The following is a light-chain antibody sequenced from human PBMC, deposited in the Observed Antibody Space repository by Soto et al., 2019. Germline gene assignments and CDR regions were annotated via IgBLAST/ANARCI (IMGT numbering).Light chain of an antibody. V-gene: IGKV1-13*02. CDR3: QQFNV. CDR1: QGIGSA. Sequence: IQMTQSPLSVSASVGDRVTISCRASQGIGSALAWYQQKPGKAPKLLIYDASSLESGVPSRFSGSGSGTDFTLTISSLQPEDFATYYCQQFNVFGGGTKVDIK. J-gene: IGKJ4*01. CDR2: DAS.